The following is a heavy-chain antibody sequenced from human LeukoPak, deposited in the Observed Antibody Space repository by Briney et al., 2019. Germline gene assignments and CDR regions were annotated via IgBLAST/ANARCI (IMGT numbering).Heavy chain of an antibody. J-gene: IGHJ4*02. V-gene: IGHV3-48*02. CDR3: ARGLRYSISPFDY. CDR1: GFTFNDYS. CDR2: IRGGSGTI. Sequence: GGSLRLSCATSGFTFNDYSMNWVRQTPGKGLEWVSYIRGGSGTIYYADSVKGRFTISRDNAKNSLFLQMNSLRDKDTAVYYCARGLRYSISPFDYWGQGTLVTVSS. D-gene: IGHD3-16*02.